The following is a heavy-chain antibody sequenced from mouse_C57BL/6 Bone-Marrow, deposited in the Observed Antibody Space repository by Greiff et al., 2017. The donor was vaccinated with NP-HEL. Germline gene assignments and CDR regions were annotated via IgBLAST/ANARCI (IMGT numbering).Heavy chain of an antibody. J-gene: IGHJ4*01. D-gene: IGHD1-1*01. CDR1: GYSITSGYY. CDR3: AREGTTVVGYYAMDY. V-gene: IGHV3-6*01. Sequence: EVQRVESGPGLVKPSQSLSLTCSVTGYSITSGYYWNWIRQFPGNKLEWMGYISYDGSNNYNPSLKNRISITRDTSKNQFFLKLNSVTTEDTATYYCAREGTTVVGYYAMDYWGQGTSVTVSS. CDR2: ISYDGSN.